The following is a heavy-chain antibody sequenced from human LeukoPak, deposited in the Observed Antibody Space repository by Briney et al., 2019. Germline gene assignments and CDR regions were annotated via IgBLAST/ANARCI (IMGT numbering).Heavy chain of an antibody. CDR1: GGTFSSYA. J-gene: IGHJ4*02. D-gene: IGHD3/OR15-3a*01. CDR2: IIPILGIA. V-gene: IGHV1-69*04. CDR3: ARDLFGLGYFDY. Sequence: ASVKVSCKASGGTFSSYAISWVRQAPGQGLEWMGRIIPILGIANYAQKFQGRVTITADKSTSTAYMELSSLKSEDTAVYYCARDLFGLGYFDYWGQGTLVTVSS.